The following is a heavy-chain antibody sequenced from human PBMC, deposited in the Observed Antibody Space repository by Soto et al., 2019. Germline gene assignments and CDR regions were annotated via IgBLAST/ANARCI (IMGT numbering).Heavy chain of an antibody. CDR3: ARPFQSWPGGWYFDL. CDR2: IIPIFGTA. D-gene: IGHD3-16*01. J-gene: IGHJ2*01. CDR1: GGTFSSYS. V-gene: IGHV1-69*01. Sequence: HVQLVQSGAEVKKPGSSVKLSCKASGGTFSSYSINWVRQAPGQGLEWMGGIIPIFGTANYAQKFQGRVTLTADESTSTAHMELSSLRNEDTAVYYCARPFQSWPGGWYFDLWGRGTLVTVSS.